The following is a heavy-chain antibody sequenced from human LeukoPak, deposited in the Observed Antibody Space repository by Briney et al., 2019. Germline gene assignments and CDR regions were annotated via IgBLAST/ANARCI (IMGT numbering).Heavy chain of an antibody. J-gene: IGHJ6*02. V-gene: IGHV3-30*18. CDR1: GFTFSSYG. Sequence: PGRSLRLSCAASGFTFSSYGMHWVRQAPGKGLEWVAVISYDGSNKYYADSVKGRFTISRDNSKNTLYLQMNSLRAEDTAVYYCAKSASIAVVPAAIYYYYGMDVWGQGTTVTVSS. D-gene: IGHD2-2*02. CDR3: AKSASIAVVPAAIYYYYGMDV. CDR2: ISYDGSNK.